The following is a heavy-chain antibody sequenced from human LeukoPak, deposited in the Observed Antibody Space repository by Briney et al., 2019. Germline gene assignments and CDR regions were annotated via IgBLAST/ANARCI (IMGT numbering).Heavy chain of an antibody. CDR2: INPSGGST. D-gene: IGHD4-11*01. Sequence: ASVKVSCKASGYTFTSYYMHWVRQAPGQGLEWMGIINPSGGSTFYAQKFQGRVTMTRDMSTSTVYMELSSLRAEDTAVYYCARGRLHQPPYNWFDPWGQGTLVTVSS. CDR3: ARGRLHQPPYNWFDP. V-gene: IGHV1-46*01. CDR1: GYTFTSYY. J-gene: IGHJ5*02.